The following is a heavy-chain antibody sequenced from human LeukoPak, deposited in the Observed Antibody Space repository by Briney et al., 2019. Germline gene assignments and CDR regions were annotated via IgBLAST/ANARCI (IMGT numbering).Heavy chain of an antibody. J-gene: IGHJ3*02. CDR2: IIPILGIA. V-gene: IGHV1-69*02. D-gene: IGHD1-14*01. CDR3: ARREPTDAFDI. CDR1: GGTFSSYT. Sequence: PVKVSCKASGGTFSSYTISWVRQAPGQGLEWMGRIIPILGIANYAQKFQGRVTITADKSTSTAYMELSSLRSEDTAVYYCARREPTDAFDIWGQGTMVTVSS.